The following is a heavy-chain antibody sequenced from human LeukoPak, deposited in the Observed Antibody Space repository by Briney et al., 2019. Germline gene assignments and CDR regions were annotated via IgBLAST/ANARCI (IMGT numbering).Heavy chain of an antibody. D-gene: IGHD3-10*01. CDR3: ARAPDYYGSGRG. Sequence: PGGSLRLSCAASGFTFSSYSMNWVRQAPGKGLEWVSSISSSSSYIYYADSVKGRFTISRDNAKNSLYLQMNSLRAEDTAVYYCARAPDYYGSGRGWGQGTLVTVSS. V-gene: IGHV3-21*01. CDR2: ISSSSSYI. J-gene: IGHJ4*02. CDR1: GFTFSSYS.